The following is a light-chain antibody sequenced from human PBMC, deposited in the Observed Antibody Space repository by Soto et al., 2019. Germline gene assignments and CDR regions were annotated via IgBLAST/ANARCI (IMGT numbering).Light chain of an antibody. J-gene: IGLJ2*01. CDR1: SSDVGSYNL. Sequence: QSALTQPASVSGSPGQSITISCTGTSSDVGSYNLVSWYQQHPGKAPKLMIYEVNKWPSGVSNRFSGSKSGNTASLTISGLQAEDEADYYCCSYAGSDVVFGGGTKLTVL. CDR3: CSYAGSDVV. V-gene: IGLV2-23*02. CDR2: EVN.